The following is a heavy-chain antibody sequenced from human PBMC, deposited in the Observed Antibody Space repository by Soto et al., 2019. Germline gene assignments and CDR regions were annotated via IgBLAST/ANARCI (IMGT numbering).Heavy chain of an antibody. CDR2: IYHSGST. J-gene: IGHJ5*02. CDR3: ARAEVTNWFDP. V-gene: IGHV4-38-2*01. CDR1: GYSISSGYY. Sequence: PSETLYLTCAVSGYSISSGYYWGWIRQPPGKGLEWIGSIYHSGSTYYNPSLKSRVTISVDTSKNQLSLKLSSVTAADTAVYYCARAEVTNWFDPWGQGTLVTVSS.